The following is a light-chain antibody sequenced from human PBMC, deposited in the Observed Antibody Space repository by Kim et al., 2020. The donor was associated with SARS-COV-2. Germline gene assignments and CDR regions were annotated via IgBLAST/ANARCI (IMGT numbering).Light chain of an antibody. Sequence: ASAGDRVTITCRTSQSIDYRLAWYQHKPGTAPKLLIDMASRLEGGVPLRFSGSGSGTYFTLTINSLQPDDVATYYCQRYDTFAKTFGQGTKVDIK. V-gene: IGKV1-5*03. CDR3: QRYDTFAKT. CDR1: QSIDYR. CDR2: MAS. J-gene: IGKJ1*01.